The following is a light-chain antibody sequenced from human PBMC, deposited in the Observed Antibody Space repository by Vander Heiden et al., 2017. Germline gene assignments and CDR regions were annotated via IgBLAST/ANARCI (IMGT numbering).Light chain of an antibody. CDR1: SSNIGSNS. CDR3: GAWDDSLSAWV. CDR2: DNN. J-gene: IGLJ3*02. V-gene: IGLV1-51*01. Sequence: QSVLTQPPSVSAAPGQKVTISCSGSSSNIGSNSVSYYQQFPGTAPKLLIYDNNQRPSGIPDRFSGSKSGTSATLGITGLQTGDEADYYGGAWDDSLSAWVFGGGTKLTVL.